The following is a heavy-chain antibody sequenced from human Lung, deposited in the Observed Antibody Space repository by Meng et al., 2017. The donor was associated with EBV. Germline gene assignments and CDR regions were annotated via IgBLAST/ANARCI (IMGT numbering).Heavy chain of an antibody. CDR3: ARDSPLDGYSLLDY. Sequence: LGQSGSELKQPGASVKVPCRPSGYHFTSYAINWVRQAPGQGPDWMGWIDPNTGNPTYDQGFTGRFVFSLDTSVSTAYLQINSLRADDTAVYYCARDSPLDGYSLLDYWGQGTLVTVSS. D-gene: IGHD5-24*01. CDR2: IDPNTGNP. CDR1: GYHFTSYA. J-gene: IGHJ4*02. V-gene: IGHV7-4-1*02.